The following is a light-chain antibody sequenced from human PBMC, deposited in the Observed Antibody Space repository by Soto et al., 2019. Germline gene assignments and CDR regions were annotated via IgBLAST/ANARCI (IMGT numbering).Light chain of an antibody. Sequence: QSVLTQPPSVSAAPGRKVTISCSGSSSNIGGNSVSWYQQLPGTAPKLLIYDDNKRPSGTPDRFSGSKSGTSATLGITGFQTGDEADYYCGSWDSSLSAYVFGTGTKVTVL. J-gene: IGLJ1*01. CDR1: SSNIGGNS. CDR2: DDN. V-gene: IGLV1-51*01. CDR3: GSWDSSLSAYV.